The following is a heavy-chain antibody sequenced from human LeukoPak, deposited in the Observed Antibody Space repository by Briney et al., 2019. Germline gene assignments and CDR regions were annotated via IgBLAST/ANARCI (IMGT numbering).Heavy chain of an antibody. D-gene: IGHD5-24*01. V-gene: IGHV3-7*05. J-gene: IGHJ5*02. CDR3: ARASEPWLTLP. CDR1: GFTFSNYW. CDR2: IKQDGSEK. Sequence: PGGSLSLSCAASGFTFSNYWMIWVRQAPGKGLEWVGNIKQDGSEKRYADSVRGRFSISRDNAQTSLYLQMNSLRAEDTAVYYCARASEPWLTLPWGQRTLVTVSS.